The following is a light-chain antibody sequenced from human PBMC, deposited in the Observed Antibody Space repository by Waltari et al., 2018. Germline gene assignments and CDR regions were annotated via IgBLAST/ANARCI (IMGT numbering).Light chain of an antibody. CDR2: GDD. V-gene: IGLV6-57*03. CDR3: QSYDSNNPWV. CDR1: RGSIASNY. J-gene: IGLJ3*02. Sequence: NFMLAQPHSVSESPGKTVTVSCTRSRGSIASNYVQWNQQRPGSAPTTVIYGDDQRPSGVPDRFSGSIDSSSNSASLSISGLKTEDEADYYCQSYDSNNPWVFGGGTKLTVL.